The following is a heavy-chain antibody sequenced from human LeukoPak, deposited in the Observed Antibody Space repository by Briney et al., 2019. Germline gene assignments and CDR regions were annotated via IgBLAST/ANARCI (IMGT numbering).Heavy chain of an antibody. CDR3: AKVLHNEGYFQH. Sequence: PGGSLRLSCAASGFTFSSYAMHWVRQAPGKGLEWVAVISYDGSNKYYADSVKGRFTISRDNSKNTLYLQMNSLRAEDTALYYCAKVLHNEGYFQHWGQGTLVTVSS. V-gene: IGHV3-30-3*01. CDR1: GFTFSSYA. J-gene: IGHJ1*01. CDR2: ISYDGSNK. D-gene: IGHD5-24*01.